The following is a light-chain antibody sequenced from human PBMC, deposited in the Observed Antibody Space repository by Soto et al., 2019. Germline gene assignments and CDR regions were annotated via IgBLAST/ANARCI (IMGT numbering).Light chain of an antibody. CDR3: QQADRFPIT. CDR2: AAS. V-gene: IGKV1D-12*01. J-gene: IGKJ5*01. Sequence: DILMTQSPSSVSASVGDRVTITCRASQGISSWLAWYQQKPGKAPKLLLYAASSLQSGVPSRFSGTGPGTDFPLTISSLQPEDFATYYCQQADRFPITFGQGTRLEIK. CDR1: QGISSW.